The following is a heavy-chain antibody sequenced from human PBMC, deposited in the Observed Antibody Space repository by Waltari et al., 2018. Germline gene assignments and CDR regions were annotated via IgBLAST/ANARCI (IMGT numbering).Heavy chain of an antibody. CDR2: IYYSGST. D-gene: IGHD3-3*01. CDR1: GGSISSSSYY. Sequence: QPQLQESGPGLVKPSETLSLTCTVSGGSISSSSYYWGWIRQPPGKGLEWIGSIYYSGSTYYNPSLKSRVTISVDTSKNQFSLKLSSVTAADTAVYYCARGRVVIANWFDPWGQGTLVTVSS. J-gene: IGHJ5*02. CDR3: ARGRVVIANWFDP. V-gene: IGHV4-39*07.